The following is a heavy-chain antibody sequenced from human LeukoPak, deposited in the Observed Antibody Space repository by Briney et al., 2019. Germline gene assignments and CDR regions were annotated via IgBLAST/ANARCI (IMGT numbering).Heavy chain of an antibody. J-gene: IGHJ3*01. Sequence: GGSLRLSCAASGFTFTSYTMNWVRQAPGKGLEWVSYISISSGSIYYADSVKGRFTISRDNAKHSLYLQMNSLRDEDTAMYYCARGGYSSGWSRSAFDVWGQGTMVTVSS. CDR2: ISISSGSI. CDR3: ARGGYSSGWSRSAFDV. CDR1: GFTFTSYT. V-gene: IGHV3-48*02. D-gene: IGHD6-19*01.